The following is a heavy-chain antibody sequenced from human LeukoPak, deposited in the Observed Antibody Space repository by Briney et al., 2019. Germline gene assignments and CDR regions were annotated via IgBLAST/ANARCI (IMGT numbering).Heavy chain of an antibody. CDR2: IYCDENTR. Sequence: PGGALRLSREASEFTLRSYEMIWGRQAPGKGLEWVSYIYCDENTRENSRQYADAVKGSFTISRDNDKNSVYLQMNNLRPDDTAVYYCAREINITPDAHDVWGQGTVVTVSS. CDR1: EFTLRSYE. D-gene: IGHD2-15*01. V-gene: IGHV3-48*03. CDR3: AREINITPDAHDV. J-gene: IGHJ3*01.